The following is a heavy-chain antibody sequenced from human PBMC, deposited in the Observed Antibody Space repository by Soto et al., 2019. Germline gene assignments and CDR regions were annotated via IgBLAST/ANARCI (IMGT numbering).Heavy chain of an antibody. CDR3: ARVDGSIAAAGIPDP. J-gene: IGHJ5*02. Sequence: ASVKVSCKASGYTFTSYYMHWVRQAPGQGLEWMGIINPSGGSTSYAQKFQGRVTMTRDTSTSTVYMELSSLRSEDTAVYYCARVDGSIAAAGIPDPWGQGTLVTVSS. CDR2: INPSGGST. CDR1: GYTFTSYY. V-gene: IGHV1-46*01. D-gene: IGHD6-13*01.